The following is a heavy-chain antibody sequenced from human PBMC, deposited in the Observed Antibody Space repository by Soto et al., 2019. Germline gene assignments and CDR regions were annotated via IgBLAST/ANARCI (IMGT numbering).Heavy chain of an antibody. D-gene: IGHD2-15*01. Sequence: ASVKVSCKASGYTFSAYYTHWVRQAPGQGLEWMGWMNPKSGGTYFAQKFQGRVTMTRDTSTSTVYMELSSLRSEDTAVYYCARDPGVAATYWFDPWGQGTLVTVSS. CDR3: ARDPGVAATYWFDP. J-gene: IGHJ5*02. CDR1: GYTFSAYY. CDR2: MNPKSGGT. V-gene: IGHV1-2*02.